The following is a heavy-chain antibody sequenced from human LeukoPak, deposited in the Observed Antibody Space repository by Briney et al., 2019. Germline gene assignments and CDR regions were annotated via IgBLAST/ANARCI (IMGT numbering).Heavy chain of an antibody. J-gene: IGHJ4*02. V-gene: IGHV3-23*01. Sequence: PGGSLRLSCAASGFTFSGYTMSWVRQAPGKGLEWVSAVSSSRGRTFYADSVKGRFTMSRDNSKNTVYLQMNSLGAEDTAVYYCAKESAYCGGDCYFLSDYWGQGTLVTVSS. CDR2: VSSSRGRT. CDR3: AKESAYCGGDCYFLSDY. D-gene: IGHD2-21*01. CDR1: GFTFSGYT.